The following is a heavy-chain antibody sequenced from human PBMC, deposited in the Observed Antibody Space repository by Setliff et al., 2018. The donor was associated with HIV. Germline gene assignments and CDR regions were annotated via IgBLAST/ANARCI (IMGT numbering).Heavy chain of an antibody. CDR1: GGSMNSHY. J-gene: IGHJ5*02. V-gene: IGHV4-59*11. CDR3: ARVARVHPFDP. CDR2: IYYTGIP. Sequence: PSETLSLTCSVFGGSMNSHYWSWIRQPPGKGLEWIGLIYYTGIPTYNTSLKSRVTMSVDRSKNQFSLRLTSVTAADTATYYCARVARVHPFDPWGQGTLVTVSS.